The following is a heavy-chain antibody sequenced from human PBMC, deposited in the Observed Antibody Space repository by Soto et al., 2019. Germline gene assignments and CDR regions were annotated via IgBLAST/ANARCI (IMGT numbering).Heavy chain of an antibody. CDR1: CGSISSGVYY. V-gene: IGHV4-31*03. Sequence: PSETLSLTCTVSCGSISSGVYYWSWIRQHPGKGLDWIGYIYYSGSTYYNPSLKSRVTISVETSKNQFSLKLSSVTAADTAVYYCARTGYCSGGSCGWSDPWGQGTLVNVSS. CDR3: ARTGYCSGGSCGWSDP. J-gene: IGHJ5*02. CDR2: IYYSGST. D-gene: IGHD2-15*01.